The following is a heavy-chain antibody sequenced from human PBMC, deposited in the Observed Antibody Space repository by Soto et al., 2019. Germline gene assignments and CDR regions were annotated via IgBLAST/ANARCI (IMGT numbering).Heavy chain of an antibody. D-gene: IGHD2-21*01. V-gene: IGHV3-23*01. CDR2: VTGSGSST. J-gene: IGHJ4*02. Sequence: EVQLLESGGGLVQPGGSLRLSCAASGFTFNTYAMTWVRQAAGRGLVWVSTVTGSGSSTFYADSVKGRFTISRDNSKNTLYLQMNSLKADDTALYYCAKDWADGVNDCWGQGTLVTVSS. CDR1: GFTFNTYA. CDR3: AKDWADGVNDC.